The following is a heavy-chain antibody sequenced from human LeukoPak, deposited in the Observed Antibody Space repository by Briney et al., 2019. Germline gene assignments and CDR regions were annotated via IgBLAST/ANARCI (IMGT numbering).Heavy chain of an antibody. CDR3: ARSLVPYYYGMDV. V-gene: IGHV3-23*01. J-gene: IGHJ6*02. Sequence: PGGSLRLSCAASGFTFSSYAMSWVRQAPGKGLEWVSLISGSGDNTYYADSVKGQFTISRDNSKNTLYLQMNSLRAEDTAVYYCARSLVPYYYGMDVWGQGTTVTVSS. D-gene: IGHD2-8*02. CDR1: GFTFSSYA. CDR2: ISGSGDNT.